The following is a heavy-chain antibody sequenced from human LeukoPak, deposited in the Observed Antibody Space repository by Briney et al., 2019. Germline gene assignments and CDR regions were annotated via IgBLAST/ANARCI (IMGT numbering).Heavy chain of an antibody. Sequence: PGGSLRFSCAASGFTFDDYAMHWVRQAPGKGLEWVSGISWNSGSIGYADSVKGRFTISRDNAKNSLYLQMNSLRAEDTALYYCAKEARIAAAGQNYYYYYYMDVWGKGTTVTISS. CDR3: AKEARIAAAGQNYYYYYYMDV. CDR1: GFTFDDYA. J-gene: IGHJ6*03. CDR2: ISWNSGSI. V-gene: IGHV3-9*01. D-gene: IGHD6-13*01.